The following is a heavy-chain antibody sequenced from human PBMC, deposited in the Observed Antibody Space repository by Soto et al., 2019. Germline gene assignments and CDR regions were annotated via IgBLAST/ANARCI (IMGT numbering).Heavy chain of an antibody. J-gene: IGHJ4*02. Sequence: GASVKVSCKASGFTFTSSAVQWVRQARGQRLEWIGWIVVGSGNTNYAQKFQERVTITRDMSTSTAYMELSSLRSEDTAVYYCAAEGGGSSSIVGATYHDPGDWGQGTLVTVSS. CDR2: IVVGSGNT. D-gene: IGHD1-26*01. CDR1: GFTFTSSA. V-gene: IGHV1-58*01. CDR3: AAEGGGSSSIVGATYHDPGD.